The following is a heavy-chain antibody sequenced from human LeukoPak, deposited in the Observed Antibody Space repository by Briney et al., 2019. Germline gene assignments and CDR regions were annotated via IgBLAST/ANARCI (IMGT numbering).Heavy chain of an antibody. V-gene: IGHV3-9*01. CDR3: AKDGAMAGRNYGMVV. D-gene: IGHD6-19*01. J-gene: IGHJ6*02. Sequence: QPGRSLRLSCAASGFRFGDYAMHWVRQAPGKGLEWVSGISWSSVDIGYADSVKGRFTISRDNAKNSLYLQMNSLRPGDTALYYCAKDGAMAGRNYGMVVWGQGTTVTVS. CDR2: ISWSSVDI. CDR1: GFRFGDYA.